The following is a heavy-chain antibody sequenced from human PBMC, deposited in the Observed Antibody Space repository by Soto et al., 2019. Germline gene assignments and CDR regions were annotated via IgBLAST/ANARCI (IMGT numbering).Heavy chain of an antibody. CDR1: GLTFRYFA. D-gene: IGHD3-10*01. Sequence: GGSLRPLFLASGLTFRYFAMTWVRHGTGRALERVASLDVAGGSTYYAESVRGRFSISRDNSQNTLFLQMKRLTVDDTAIYYCAAPRDEYGSGVSWFTYGMDIWGQGTTVTSP. J-gene: IGHJ6*02. V-gene: IGHV3-23*01. CDR2: LDVAGGST. CDR3: AAPRDEYGSGVSWFTYGMDI.